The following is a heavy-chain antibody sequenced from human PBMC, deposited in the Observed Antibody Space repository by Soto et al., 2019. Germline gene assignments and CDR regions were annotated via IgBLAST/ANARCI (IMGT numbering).Heavy chain of an antibody. CDR1: GFTISSNY. V-gene: IGHV3-53*01. D-gene: IGHD2-15*01. Sequence: GGSLRLSCAGSGFTISSNYMSWVRQAPGKGLEWVSVIYSGGSTYYADSVKGRFTISRDNSKNTLYLQMNSLRAEDTAVYYCAREVFYCSGGSCYWDDAFDIWGQGTMVTVSS. J-gene: IGHJ3*02. CDR2: IYSGGST. CDR3: AREVFYCSGGSCYWDDAFDI.